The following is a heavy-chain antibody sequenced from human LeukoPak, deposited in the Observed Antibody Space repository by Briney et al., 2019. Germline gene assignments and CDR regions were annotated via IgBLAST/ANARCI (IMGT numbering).Heavy chain of an antibody. J-gene: IGHJ4*02. CDR2: ISSSGGNI. Sequence: GGSLRLSCVVSGFDLSDYYMSWIRQAPGKGLEWISYISSSGGNIYFADSVKGRFTMSRDNARWSLYLQMNSLRADDTAIYYCARRRDYFDYWGQGTLVTVSS. V-gene: IGHV3-11*01. CDR3: ARRRDYFDY. CDR1: GFDLSDYY.